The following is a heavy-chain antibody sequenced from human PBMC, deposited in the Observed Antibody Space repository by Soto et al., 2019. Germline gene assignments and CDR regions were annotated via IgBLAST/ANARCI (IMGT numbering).Heavy chain of an antibody. Sequence: GESLKISCKGSGYSFTSYWIGWVRQMPGKGLEWMGIIYPGDSDTRYSPSFQGQVTISADKSISTAYLQWSSLKASDTAMYYCARTRGVVVPAAALNYYYYYMDVWGKGTTVTVSS. CDR1: GYSFTSYW. CDR2: IYPGDSDT. D-gene: IGHD2-2*01. J-gene: IGHJ6*03. V-gene: IGHV5-51*01. CDR3: ARTRGVVVPAAALNYYYYYMDV.